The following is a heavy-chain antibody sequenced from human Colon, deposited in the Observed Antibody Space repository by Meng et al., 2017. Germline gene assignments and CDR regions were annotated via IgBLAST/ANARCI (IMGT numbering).Heavy chain of an antibody. V-gene: IGHV1-18*01. Sequence: QVQLVQSGAEVKKPGASVKVSCKASGYTFTRYGIIWVRQAPGQGLEWMGWISAGNANAKYAQKFQGRVTMTTDTSTTTAYLELRSLRSDDTAMYYCARVVVVTGTGWFDPWGQGTLVTVSS. CDR3: ARVVVVTGTGWFDP. CDR2: ISAGNANA. CDR1: GYTFTRYG. J-gene: IGHJ5*02. D-gene: IGHD2-21*02.